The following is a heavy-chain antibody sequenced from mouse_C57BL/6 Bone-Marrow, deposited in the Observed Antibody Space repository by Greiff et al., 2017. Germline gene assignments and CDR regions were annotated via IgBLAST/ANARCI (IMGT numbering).Heavy chain of an antibody. CDR2: ISDGGSYT. CDR3: ARHYDYDVYAMDY. Sequence: EVMLVESGGGLVKPGGSLKLSCAASGFTFSSYAMSRVRQTPEKRLEWVATISDGGSYTYYPDNVKGRFTISRDNAKNNLYLQMSHLKSEDTAMYYCARHYDYDVYAMDYWGQGTSVTVSS. CDR1: GFTFSSYA. D-gene: IGHD2-4*01. J-gene: IGHJ4*01. V-gene: IGHV5-4*03.